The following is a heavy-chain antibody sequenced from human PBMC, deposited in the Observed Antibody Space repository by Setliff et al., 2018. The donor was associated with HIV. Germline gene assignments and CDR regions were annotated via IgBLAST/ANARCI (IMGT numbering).Heavy chain of an antibody. CDR1: GYTFTSYD. V-gene: IGHV1-8*02. CDR3: ARNFGLSPSGKYYYYYGMDI. Sequence: ASVKVSCKASGYTFTSYDINWVRQATGQGLEWMGWMNPNSGNTGYAQKFQGRVTMTRNTSISTAYMDLSSLRSDDTAVYYCARNFGLSPSGKYYYYYGMDIWGQGTTVTVSS. J-gene: IGHJ6*02. CDR2: MNPNSGNT. D-gene: IGHD3-10*01.